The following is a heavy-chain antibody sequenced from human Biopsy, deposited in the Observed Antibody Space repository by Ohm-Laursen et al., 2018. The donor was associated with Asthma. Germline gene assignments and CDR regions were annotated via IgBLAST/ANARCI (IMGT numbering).Heavy chain of an antibody. CDR1: TSGGYY. D-gene: IGHD4/OR15-4a*01. Sequence: TSGGYYWTRIRQHPGKGLEWVSGISWNSRSIGYGDSVKGRFTISRDNTKNSLYLQMNSLSPEDTAMYYCRALPTRTMYFDSWGQGTLVTVSS. CDR2: ISWNSRSI. CDR3: RALPTRTMYFDS. V-gene: IGHV3-9*01. J-gene: IGHJ4*02.